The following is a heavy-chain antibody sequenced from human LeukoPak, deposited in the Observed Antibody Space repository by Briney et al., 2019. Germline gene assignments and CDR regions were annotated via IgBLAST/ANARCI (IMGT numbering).Heavy chain of an antibody. D-gene: IGHD6-19*01. V-gene: IGHV5-51*01. CDR1: GYTFSTYW. Sequence: GESLKISCKGSGYTFSTYWIGWVRQMPGKGLEWMGIIYPGDSDTRYSPSFQGQVTISADKSISTAYLQWSSLKASDTAMYYCARSAQWLGHVDYWGQGTLVTVSS. CDR3: ARSAQWLGHVDY. J-gene: IGHJ4*02. CDR2: IYPGDSDT.